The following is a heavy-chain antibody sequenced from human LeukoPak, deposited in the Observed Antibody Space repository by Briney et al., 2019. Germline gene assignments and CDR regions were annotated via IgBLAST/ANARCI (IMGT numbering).Heavy chain of an antibody. V-gene: IGHV4-61*02. CDR3: ARVLRGVMMNWYFDL. J-gene: IGHJ2*01. Sequence: SQTLSLTCTVSGGSISSGDYYWSWIRQPPGKGLEWIGRIYTSGSTNYNPSLKSRVTMSVDTSKNQFSLKLSSVTAADTAVYYCARVLRGVMMNWYFDLWGRGTLVTVSS. D-gene: IGHD2-8*01. CDR1: GGSISSGDYY. CDR2: IYTSGST.